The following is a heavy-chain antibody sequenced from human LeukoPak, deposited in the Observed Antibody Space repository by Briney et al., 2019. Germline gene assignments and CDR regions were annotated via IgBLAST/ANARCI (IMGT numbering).Heavy chain of an antibody. V-gene: IGHV5-51*01. J-gene: IGHJ6*03. Sequence: KPGESLKISCKGSGYSFTSYWIGWVRQMPGKGLEWMGIIYPGDSDTRYSPSFQGQVTISADKSISTAYLQWSSLKASDTAMYYCARLYYGSGSYSWYYYYCMDVWGKGTTVTVSS. CDR3: ARLYYGSGSYSWYYYYCMDV. CDR2: IYPGDSDT. CDR1: GYSFTSYW. D-gene: IGHD3-10*01.